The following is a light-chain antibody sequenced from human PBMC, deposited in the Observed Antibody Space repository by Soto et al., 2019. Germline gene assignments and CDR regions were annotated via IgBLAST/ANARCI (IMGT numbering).Light chain of an antibody. Sequence: DIQMTQSPSTLSGSVGDRVTITCRASQTISSWLAWYQQKPGKAPKLLIFDASTLHSGVPSRFSGSGSGTDFTLTISSLQPDDFATYYCQQFAISTTFGQGTKVEVK. CDR3: QQFAISTT. J-gene: IGKJ1*01. CDR1: QTISSW. V-gene: IGKV1-5*01. CDR2: DAS.